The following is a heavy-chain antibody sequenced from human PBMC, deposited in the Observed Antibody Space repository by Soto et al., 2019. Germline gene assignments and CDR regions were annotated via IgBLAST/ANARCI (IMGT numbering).Heavy chain of an antibody. CDR2: INAGSGYT. V-gene: IGHV1-3*01. CDR3: ASGLPGYFDY. D-gene: IGHD4-17*01. CDR1: GYTFISYA. Sequence: QVQLVQSGAVVKKPGASVKVSCKASGYTFISYAIHWVRQAPGQRLEWLGWINAGSGYTAYSEKFQGRITLTRDTSATTAYMELSSLRFEDTAVYYCASGLPGYFDYWGQGTLVTVSS. J-gene: IGHJ4*02.